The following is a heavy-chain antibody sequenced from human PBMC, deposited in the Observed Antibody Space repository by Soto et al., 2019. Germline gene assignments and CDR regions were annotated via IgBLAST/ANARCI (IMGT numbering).Heavy chain of an antibody. CDR3: VRDRAADWYLDL. V-gene: IGHV1-3*04. Sequence: QVQVVQSGAEVKKAGASVRLSCKTSGYSFTSCALHWVRQAPGQGFEWMGWINTDSGTTKYSQKFHGRVTITRDASASTAYMELRSLSSEDTTIYYCVRDRAADWYLDLWGRGTLVTVSS. D-gene: IGHD6-25*01. CDR1: GYSFTSCA. J-gene: IGHJ2*01. CDR2: INTDSGTT.